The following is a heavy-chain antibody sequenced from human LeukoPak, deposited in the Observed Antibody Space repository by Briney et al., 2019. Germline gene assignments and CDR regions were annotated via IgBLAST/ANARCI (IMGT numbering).Heavy chain of an antibody. D-gene: IGHD4-17*01. CDR1: GFTFSSYS. V-gene: IGHV3-30*18. Sequence: PGGSLRLSCAASGFTFSSYSMNWVRQAPGKGLEWVAVISYDGSNKYYADSVKGRFTISRDNSKNTLYLQMNSLRAEDTAVYYCAKDMTTVTTLSNFDYWGQGTLVTVSS. CDR3: AKDMTTVTTLSNFDY. CDR2: ISYDGSNK. J-gene: IGHJ4*02.